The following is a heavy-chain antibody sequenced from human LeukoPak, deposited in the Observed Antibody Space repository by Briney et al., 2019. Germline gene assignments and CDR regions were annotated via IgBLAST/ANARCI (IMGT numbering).Heavy chain of an antibody. CDR2: IYHSGST. CDR1: GGSISKYY. V-gene: IGHV4-59*08. CDR3: ARYHFGSGSWLFDL. D-gene: IGHD3-10*01. J-gene: IGHJ5*02. Sequence: PSETLSLTCSVSGGSISKYYWSWIRQPPGKGLEWIGYIYHSGSTNYNPSLNSRVTISVDTSRNQFSLKLSSVTAADTAVYYCARYHFGSGSWLFDLWGQGILVTVSS.